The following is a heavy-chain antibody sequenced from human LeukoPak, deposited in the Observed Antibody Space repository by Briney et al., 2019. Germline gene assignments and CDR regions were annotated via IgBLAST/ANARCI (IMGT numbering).Heavy chain of an antibody. D-gene: IGHD4-17*01. CDR3: ARVKEDGGAASGDFINY. V-gene: IGHV4-39*01. CDR2: VFYTGTT. Sequence: PSETLSLTCTVSGGSISSTSYYWGWIRQPPGKGLDCIGTVFYTGTTYYNPSLKSRVTISVDTSKNQFSLTVTSVAAADTAVYYCARVKEDGGAASGDFINYWGQGTLVTVSS. CDR1: GGSISSTSYY. J-gene: IGHJ4*02.